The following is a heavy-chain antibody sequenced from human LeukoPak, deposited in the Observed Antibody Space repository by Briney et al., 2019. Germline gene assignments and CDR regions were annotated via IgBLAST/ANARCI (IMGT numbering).Heavy chain of an antibody. D-gene: IGHD6-13*01. CDR1: GGFVSSGSYH. Sequence: PSETLSLTCTVSGGFVSSGSYHWSWIRQPPGKGLEWIGYIYYSGSTNYNPSLKSRVTISVDTSKNQFSLKLSSVTAADTAVYYCARGRFAGIGYWGQGTLVTVSS. J-gene: IGHJ4*02. CDR2: IYYSGST. V-gene: IGHV4-61*01. CDR3: ARGRFAGIGY.